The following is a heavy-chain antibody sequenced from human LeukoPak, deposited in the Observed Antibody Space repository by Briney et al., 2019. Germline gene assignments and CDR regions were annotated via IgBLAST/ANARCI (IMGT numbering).Heavy chain of an antibody. Sequence: SETLPSPALSLVAPSAVTIGAGSGSPQERDWSGLGNSGNSAYNPSLKSRVTMSLDTSKNQFSLRLKSVTAADTALYYCARHVLIWLGEHNYAFDIWGQGTMITVSS. V-gene: IGHV4-59*08. CDR2: SGNS. CDR1: VAPSAVT. D-gene: IGHD3-10*01. J-gene: IGHJ3*02. CDR3: ARHVLIWLGEHNYAFDI.